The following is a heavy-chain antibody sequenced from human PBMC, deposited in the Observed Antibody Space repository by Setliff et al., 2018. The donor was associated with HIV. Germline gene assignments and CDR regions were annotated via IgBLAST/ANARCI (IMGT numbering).Heavy chain of an antibody. CDR3: ARKGSSSRSQEYYYDF. Sequence: ASETLSLTCTVSGGSITSSNSYWGWIRQSPGKGLEWIGSIYYNGHTSYNPSLQSRVTISVDTSKNQFSLKLSSVTAADTAVYYCARKGSSSRSQEYYYDFWGQGTLVTVSS. CDR2: IYYNGHT. V-gene: IGHV4-39*01. D-gene: IGHD6-13*01. J-gene: IGHJ4*02. CDR1: GGSITSSNSY.